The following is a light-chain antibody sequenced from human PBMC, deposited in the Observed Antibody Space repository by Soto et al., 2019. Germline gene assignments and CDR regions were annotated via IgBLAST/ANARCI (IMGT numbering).Light chain of an antibody. CDR2: DVS. CDR3: SSYTSSSTFYV. V-gene: IGLV2-14*01. Sequence: QSALTQPASVSGSPGQSITISCTGTGSDVGGYNYVSWYQQHPGEAPKLMIYDVSNRPSGVSNRFSGSKSGNTASLTISGLQAEDEADYYCSSYTSSSTFYVFGTGTKLTVL. CDR1: GSDVGGYNY. J-gene: IGLJ1*01.